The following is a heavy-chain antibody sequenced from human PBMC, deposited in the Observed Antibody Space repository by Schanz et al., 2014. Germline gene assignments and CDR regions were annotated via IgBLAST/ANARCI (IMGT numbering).Heavy chain of an antibody. CDR1: GFPFSRFS. Sequence: EEQLVESGGGSLQPGGSLRLSCTASGFPFSRFSMIWVRQAPGKGLEWVSALTGSGTTTYYADSVKGRFTISRDNSRNTVFLQMNSLRAEDTAVYYCAREDCSATSCYFRYWGQGTLVTVSS. V-gene: IGHV3-23*04. D-gene: IGHD2-21*01. CDR3: AREDCSATSCYFRY. CDR2: LTGSGTTT. J-gene: IGHJ4*02.